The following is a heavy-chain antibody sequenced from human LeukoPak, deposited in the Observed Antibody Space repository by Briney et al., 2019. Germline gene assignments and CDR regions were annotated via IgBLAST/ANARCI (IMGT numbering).Heavy chain of an antibody. CDR2: INPSGGST. CDR1: GYTFTSYY. J-gene: IGHJ4*02. CDR3: ARCLRRSSGSYGSGY. D-gene: IGHD1-26*01. V-gene: IGHV1-46*01. Sequence: ASVKVSCKASGYTFTSYYMHWVRQAPGQGLGWMGIINPSGGSTSYAQKFQGRVTMTRDTSTSTVYMELSSLRSEDTAVYYCARCLRRSSGSYGSGYWGQGTLVTVSS.